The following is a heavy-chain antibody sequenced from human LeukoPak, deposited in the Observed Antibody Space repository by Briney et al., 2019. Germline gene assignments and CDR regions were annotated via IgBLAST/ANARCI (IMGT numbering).Heavy chain of an antibody. CDR3: ARGAVRGGTNFDY. V-gene: IGHV6-1*01. Sequence: ASQTLSLTCAISGDSVSGSPAVWNWIRQSPSRGLELLGRACYRSKWYIDYAVSVKGRITITPDTSKNQFSLQLNSVTPEDTAVYYCARGAVRGGTNFDYWGQGTLVTVSS. D-gene: IGHD3-10*01. J-gene: IGHJ4*02. CDR1: GDSVSGSPAV. CDR2: ACYRSKWYI.